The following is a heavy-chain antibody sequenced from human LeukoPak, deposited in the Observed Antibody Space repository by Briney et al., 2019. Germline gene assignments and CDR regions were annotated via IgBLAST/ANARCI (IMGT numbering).Heavy chain of an antibody. D-gene: IGHD2-8*01. J-gene: IGHJ4*02. V-gene: IGHV4-39*01. CDR1: GGSISSSSYY. Sequence: SETLSLTCTVSGGSISSSSYYWGWIRQPPGKGLEWIGSIYYSGRTYYNPSLKSRVTISVDTSKNQFSLKLSSVTAADTAVYYCARQTLGYCTNGVCHPHYYFDYWGQGTLVTVSS. CDR3: ARQTLGYCTNGVCHPHYYFDY. CDR2: IYYSGRT.